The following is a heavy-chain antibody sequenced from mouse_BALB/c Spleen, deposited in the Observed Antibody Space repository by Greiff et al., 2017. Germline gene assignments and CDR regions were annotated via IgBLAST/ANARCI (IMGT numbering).Heavy chain of an antibody. CDR3: ARHVYYDYDGAMDY. J-gene: IGHJ4*01. V-gene: IGHV2-6-2*01. CDR1: GFSLTSYG. Sequence: VQRVESGPDLVAPSQSLSITCTVSGFSLTSYGVHWVRQPPGKGLEWLVVIWSDGSTTYNSALKSRLSISKDNSKSQVFLKMNSLQTDDTAMYYCARHVYYDYDGAMDYWGQGTSVTVSS. D-gene: IGHD2-4*01. CDR2: IWSDGST.